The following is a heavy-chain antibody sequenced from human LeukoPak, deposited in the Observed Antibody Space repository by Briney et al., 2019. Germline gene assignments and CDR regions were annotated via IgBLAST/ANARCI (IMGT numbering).Heavy chain of an antibody. D-gene: IGHD1-7*01. Sequence: PGGSLRLSCAAPGFTLSNHWMTWVRQAPGKGLEWVANIKQDGSEKYYVDSVKGRFTISRDNAKNSMYLQMNSLRAEDTAVYYCARWEIRGTAHQLDYWGQGTLVTVSS. CDR2: IKQDGSEK. J-gene: IGHJ4*02. V-gene: IGHV3-7*01. CDR1: GFTLSNHW. CDR3: ARWEIRGTAHQLDY.